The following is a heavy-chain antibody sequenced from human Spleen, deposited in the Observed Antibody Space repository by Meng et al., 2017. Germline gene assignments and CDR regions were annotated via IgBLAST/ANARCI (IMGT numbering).Heavy chain of an antibody. CDR1: GGSIISSNYY. J-gene: IGHJ4*02. Sequence: SETLSLTCTVSGGSIISSNYYWDWIRQPPGKGLEWIGSIHYTGSTYKNPSPESRVTISVDTSKNHFSLLLGSVTAADTAVYYCARDNREHSFGFWDLYYFDSWGQGTLVTVSS. D-gene: IGHD5-18*01. V-gene: IGHV4-39*07. CDR2: IHYTGST. CDR3: ARDNREHSFGFWDLYYFDS.